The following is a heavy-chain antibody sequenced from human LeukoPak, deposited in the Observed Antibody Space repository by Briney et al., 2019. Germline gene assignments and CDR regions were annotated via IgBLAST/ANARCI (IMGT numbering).Heavy chain of an antibody. CDR1: GFTFSSYA. CDR3: ARGLNRNDYGDYGY. J-gene: IGHJ4*02. Sequence: GGSLRLSCAASGFTFSSYAMSWVRQAPGKGLEWVSAISGSGGSTYYADSVKGRFTISRDNSKNTLYLQMNSLRAEDTAVYYCARGLNRNDYGDYGYWGQGTLVTVSS. V-gene: IGHV3-23*01. D-gene: IGHD4-17*01. CDR2: ISGSGGST.